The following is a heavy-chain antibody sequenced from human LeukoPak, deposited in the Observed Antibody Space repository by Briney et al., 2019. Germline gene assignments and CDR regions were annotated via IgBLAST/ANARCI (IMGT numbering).Heavy chain of an antibody. J-gene: IGHJ4*02. CDR2: ISSSSSTI. V-gene: IGHV3-48*01. CDR3: ARELGSVVVAAALGY. CDR1: GFTFSSYS. Sequence: GGSLRLSCAASGFTFSSYSMNWVRQAPGKGLEWVSYISSSSSTIYYADSVKGRFTISRDNAKNSLYLQMNSLRAEDTAVYYCARELGSVVVAAALGYWGQGTLVTVSS. D-gene: IGHD2-15*01.